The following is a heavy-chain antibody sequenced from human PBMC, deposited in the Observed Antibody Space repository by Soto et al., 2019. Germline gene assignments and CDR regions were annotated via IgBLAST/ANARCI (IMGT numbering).Heavy chain of an antibody. D-gene: IGHD6-13*01. CDR2: IYSGGST. CDR3: ARDRAAQRYFYYGMDV. V-gene: IGHV3-66*01. J-gene: IGHJ6*02. Sequence: EVQLVESGGDLVQPGGSLRLSCAASGFSVSNNYMNWVRQAPEKGLEWVSVIYSGGSTYSDSVKGRFTISRDNSKNTVYLQMNSLRVDDTAVYYCARDRAAQRYFYYGMDVWGQGTTVTVSS. CDR1: GFSVSNNY.